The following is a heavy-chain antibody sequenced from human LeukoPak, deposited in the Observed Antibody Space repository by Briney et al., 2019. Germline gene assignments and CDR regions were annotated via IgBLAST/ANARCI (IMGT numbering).Heavy chain of an antibody. Sequence: SSETLSLTCTVSGGSISSYYWSWIRQPPGKGLEWIGYIYYSGSTNYNPSLKSRVTISVDTSKNQFSLKLSSVTAADTAVYYCARGVFGKLRYFDWLDYYYYYMDVWGKGTTVTVSS. CDR2: IYYSGST. J-gene: IGHJ6*03. CDR3: ARGVFGKLRYFDWLDYYYYYMDV. D-gene: IGHD3-9*01. V-gene: IGHV4-59*01. CDR1: GGSISSYY.